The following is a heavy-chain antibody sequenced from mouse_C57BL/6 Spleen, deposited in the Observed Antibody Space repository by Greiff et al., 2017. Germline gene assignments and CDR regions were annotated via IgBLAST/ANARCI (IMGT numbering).Heavy chain of an antibody. CDR3: ARGDGSSLFAY. V-gene: IGHV1-52*01. CDR1: GYTFTSYW. D-gene: IGHD1-1*01. CDR2: IDPTDSET. J-gene: IGHJ3*01. Sequence: QVQLQQPGAELVRPGSSVKLSCKASGYTFTSYWMHWVKQRPIQGLEWIGNIDPTDSETNYNQKFKDKATLTVDKSSSTAYMQLSSLTSEDSAVYYCARGDGSSLFAYWGQGTLVTVSA.